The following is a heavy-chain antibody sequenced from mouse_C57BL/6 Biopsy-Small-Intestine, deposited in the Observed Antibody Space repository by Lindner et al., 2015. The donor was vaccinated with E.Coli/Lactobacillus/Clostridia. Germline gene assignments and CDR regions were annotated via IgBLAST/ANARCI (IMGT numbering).Heavy chain of an antibody. J-gene: IGHJ4*01. D-gene: IGHD3-1*01. Sequence: VQLQESGPELVKPGASVKISCKASGYAFSSYWMNWVKQRPGKSLEWIGDINPNNGGTIYNQKFKGKATLTVDKSSSTAYMELRSLTSEDTAVYYCARWEGTYYAMDYWGQGTSVTVSS. CDR1: GYAFSSYW. CDR3: ARWEGTYYAMDY. CDR2: INPNNGGT. V-gene: IGHV1-18*01.